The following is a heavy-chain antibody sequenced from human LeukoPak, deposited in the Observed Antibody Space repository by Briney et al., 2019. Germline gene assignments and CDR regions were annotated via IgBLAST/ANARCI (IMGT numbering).Heavy chain of an antibody. J-gene: IGHJ3*02. CDR1: GGSIFSGGYY. Sequence: PSQTLSLTCTVSGGSIFSGGYYWSWSRQHPGNGLEWIGYIYYSGSTYYNPSLKSRVTISMDTSKNQLSLKLSSVTAADTAVYYCARISSRGLGFDIWGQGSMVTVTS. CDR3: ARISSRGLGFDI. V-gene: IGHV4-31*03. CDR2: IYYSGST. D-gene: IGHD3/OR15-3a*01.